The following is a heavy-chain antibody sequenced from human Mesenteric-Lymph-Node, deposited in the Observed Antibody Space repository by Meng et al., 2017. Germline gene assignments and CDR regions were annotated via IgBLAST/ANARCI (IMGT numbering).Heavy chain of an antibody. V-gene: IGHV4-59*01. J-gene: IGHJ5*02. CDR1: GGSFSSYY. CDR2: IYYSGST. CDR3: ARASSPRDWFDP. Sequence: VQAPVSGPGLVNPSETLSLTCTVSGGSFSSYYWSWIRQPPGKGLEWIGYIYYSGSTNYNPSLKSRVTISVDTSKNQFSLKLSSVTAADTAVYYCARASSPRDWFDPWGQGTLVTVSS. D-gene: IGHD3-10*01.